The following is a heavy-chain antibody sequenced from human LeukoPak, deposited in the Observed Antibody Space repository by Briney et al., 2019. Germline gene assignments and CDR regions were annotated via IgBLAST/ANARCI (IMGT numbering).Heavy chain of an antibody. D-gene: IGHD5-24*01. CDR2: IYYSGST. CDR1: GGSISSYY. Sequence: PSETLSLTCTVSGGSISSYYWNWIRQPPGKWMEWLGYIYYSGSTNYNPSLKSRVTISVDTSKNQFSLKLSSVTAADTAVYYCAGRLWRRDGYNLSAFDIWGQGTMVTVSS. J-gene: IGHJ3*02. CDR3: AGRLWRRDGYNLSAFDI. V-gene: IGHV4-59*01.